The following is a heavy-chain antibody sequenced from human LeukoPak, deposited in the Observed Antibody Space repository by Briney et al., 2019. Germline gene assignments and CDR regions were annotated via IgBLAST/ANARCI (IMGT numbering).Heavy chain of an antibody. CDR3: ARHLGSGGLDAFDI. CDR2: IYYSGST. J-gene: IGHJ3*02. CDR1: GGSISSSSYY. V-gene: IGHV4-39*01. D-gene: IGHD3-10*01. Sequence: SETLSLTCTVSGGSISSSSYYWGWIRQPPGEGLEWIGSIYYSGSTYYNPSLKSRVTISVDTSKNQFSLKLSSVTAADTAVYYCARHLGSGGLDAFDIWGQGTMVTVSS.